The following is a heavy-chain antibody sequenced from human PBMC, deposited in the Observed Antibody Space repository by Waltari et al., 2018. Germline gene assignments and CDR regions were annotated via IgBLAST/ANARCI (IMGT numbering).Heavy chain of an antibody. Sequence: EVQLVESGGGLVQPGGSLRLSCAASGLTFSDSVVHWVRQTSGKGLEWVGRIRKKRNNYATTYAASVQGRFTFSRDDSKNMAFLQMNSLNTEDTAVYFCTVHVDAVYYYYGMDVWGQGTAVTVSS. CDR1: GLTFSDSV. V-gene: IGHV3-73*01. D-gene: IGHD5-18*01. J-gene: IGHJ6*02. CDR2: IRKKRNNYAT. CDR3: TVHVDAVYYYYGMDV.